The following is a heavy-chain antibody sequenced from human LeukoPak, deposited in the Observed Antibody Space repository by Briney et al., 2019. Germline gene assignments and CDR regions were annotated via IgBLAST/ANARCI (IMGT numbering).Heavy chain of an antibody. CDR2: ISSSGSTI. CDR1: GFTFSSYE. J-gene: IGHJ4*02. D-gene: IGHD3-10*01. CDR3: AREQTMVRGVIIGGFDY. V-gene: IGHV3-48*03. Sequence: GGSLRLSCAASGFTFSSYEMNWVRQAPGKGLEWVSYISSSGSTIYYADSVKGRFTISRDNAKNSLYLQMNSLRAEDTAVYYCAREQTMVRGVIIGGFDYWGQGTLVTVSS.